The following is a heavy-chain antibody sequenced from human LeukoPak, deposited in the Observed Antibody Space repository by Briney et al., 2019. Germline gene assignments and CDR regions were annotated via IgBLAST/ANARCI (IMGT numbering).Heavy chain of an antibody. CDR3: ARDTYYYDSSGSP. CDR2: ISSSSTI. D-gene: IGHD3-22*01. J-gene: IGHJ5*02. V-gene: IGHV3-48*01. CDR1: GFTFSSYS. Sequence: GGSLRLSCAASGFTFSSYSMNWVRQAPGKGLEWVSYISSSSTIYYADSVKGRFTISRDNAKNSLYLQMNSLRAEDTAVYYCARDTYYYDSSGSPWGQGTLVTVSS.